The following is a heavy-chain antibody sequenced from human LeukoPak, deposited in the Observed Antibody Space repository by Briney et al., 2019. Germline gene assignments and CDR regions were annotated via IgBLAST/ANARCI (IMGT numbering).Heavy chain of an antibody. V-gene: IGHV3-48*04. D-gene: IGHD6-13*01. CDR1: GFTFSSYS. Sequence: GGSLRLSCAASGFTFSSYSMNWVRQAPGKGLEWVSYISSSSTIFYADSVKGRFTISRDNAKNSLYLQMNSLRVEDTAVYYCARGAAGGDFDYWGQGTLVTVSS. CDR3: ARGAAGGDFDY. J-gene: IGHJ4*02. CDR2: ISSSSTI.